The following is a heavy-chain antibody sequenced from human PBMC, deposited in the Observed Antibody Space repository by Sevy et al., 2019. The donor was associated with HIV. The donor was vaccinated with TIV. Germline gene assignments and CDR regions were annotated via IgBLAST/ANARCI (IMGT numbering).Heavy chain of an antibody. CDR1: GGSFSGYY. J-gene: IGHJ3*02. Sequence: SETLSLTCAVYGGSFSGYYWSWIRQPPGKGLEWIGEINHSGSTNYNPSPKSRVTISVDTYKNQFSLRLSSVTAADTAVYYCASRITGTTNAFDIWGQGTMVTVSS. CDR3: ASRITGTTNAFDI. CDR2: INHSGST. V-gene: IGHV4-34*01. D-gene: IGHD1-20*01.